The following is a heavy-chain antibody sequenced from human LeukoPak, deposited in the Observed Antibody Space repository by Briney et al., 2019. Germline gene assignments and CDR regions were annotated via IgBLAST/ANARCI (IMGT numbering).Heavy chain of an antibody. D-gene: IGHD2-15*01. CDR2: IYYSGST. V-gene: IGHV4-59*01. Sequence: SETLSLTCTVSGGSISSYYWSWIRQPPGKELEWIGYIYYSGSTNYNPSLKSRVTISVDTSKNQFSLKLSSVTAADTAVYYCARSGGYCSGGSCYRLYYYYGMDVWGKGTTVTVSS. CDR3: ARSGGYCSGGSCYRLYYYYGMDV. CDR1: GGSISSYY. J-gene: IGHJ6*04.